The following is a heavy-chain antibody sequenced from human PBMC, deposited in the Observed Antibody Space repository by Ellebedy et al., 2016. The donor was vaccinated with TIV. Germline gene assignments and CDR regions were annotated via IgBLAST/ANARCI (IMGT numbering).Heavy chain of an antibody. CDR1: GFSFSYTW. Sequence: GGSLRLSXAASGFSFSYTWMSWVRQAPGKGLEWVGRIKTKADGGTTGYAAPVQGRFSISRDDSKNTLYLEMSSLNAEDTAVYYCTTLSAAAGYDFYYHYIDVWGKGTTVTVSS. CDR2: IKTKADGGTT. J-gene: IGHJ6*03. D-gene: IGHD6-13*01. V-gene: IGHV3-15*01. CDR3: TTLSAAAGYDFYYHYIDV.